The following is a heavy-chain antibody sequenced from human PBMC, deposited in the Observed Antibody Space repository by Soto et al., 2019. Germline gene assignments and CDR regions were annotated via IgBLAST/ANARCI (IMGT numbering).Heavy chain of an antibody. CDR3: ARVPLSSTSSNWFDP. CDR1: GGSISSSSYY. CDR2: IYYSGST. J-gene: IGHJ5*02. D-gene: IGHD2-2*01. V-gene: IGHV4-39*07. Sequence: SETLSLTCTVSGGSISSSSYYWGWIRQPPGKGLEWIGYIYYSGSTYYNPSLKSRVTISVDTSKNQFSLKLSSVTAADTAVYYCARVPLSSTSSNWFDPWGQGTLVTVSS.